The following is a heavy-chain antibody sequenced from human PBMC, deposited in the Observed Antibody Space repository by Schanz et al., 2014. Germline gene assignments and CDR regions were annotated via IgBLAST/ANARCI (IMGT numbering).Heavy chain of an antibody. J-gene: IGHJ4*02. CDR2: TSHDGSFT. Sequence: VQLVESGGGLIQPGGSLRLSCAVSGFTVNTNYMSWVRQAPGKGLEWVSRTSHDGSFTTFADSVKGRFTISRDNARNTLYLQMNSLRAEDTAVYYCTRDTDYHFDYWGQGTLVTVSS. CDR3: TRDTDYHFDY. CDR1: GFTVNTNY. V-gene: IGHV3-74*01. D-gene: IGHD4-17*01.